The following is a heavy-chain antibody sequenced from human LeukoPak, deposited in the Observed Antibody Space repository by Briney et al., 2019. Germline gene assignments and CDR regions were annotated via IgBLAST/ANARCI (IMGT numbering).Heavy chain of an antibody. CDR3: ARETRWELLQPVSAFDI. J-gene: IGHJ3*02. Sequence: ASVKVSCKASGYTFTGYYMHWVRQAPGQGLEWMGWINPNCGGTNYAQKFQGRVTMTRDTSISTAYMELSRLRSDDTAVYYCARETRWELLQPVSAFDIWGQGTMVTVSS. CDR1: GYTFTGYY. CDR2: INPNCGGT. V-gene: IGHV1-2*02. D-gene: IGHD1-26*01.